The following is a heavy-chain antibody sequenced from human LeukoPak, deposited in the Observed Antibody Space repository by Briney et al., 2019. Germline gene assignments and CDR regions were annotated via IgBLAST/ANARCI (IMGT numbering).Heavy chain of an antibody. CDR3: ARLGYGDYLPFDY. V-gene: IGHV4-34*01. J-gene: IGHJ4*02. CDR1: GGSFSGYY. CDR2: INHSGST. Sequence: SETLSLTCAVYGGSFSGYYWSWIRQPPGKGLEWIGEINHSGSTNYSPSLKSRVTISVDTSKNQFSLKLSSVTAADTAVYYCARLGYGDYLPFDYWGQGTLVTVSS. D-gene: IGHD4-17*01.